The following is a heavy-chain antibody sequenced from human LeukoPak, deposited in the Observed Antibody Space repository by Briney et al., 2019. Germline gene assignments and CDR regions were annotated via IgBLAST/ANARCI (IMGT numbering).Heavy chain of an antibody. CDR1: GGSVSSGPYY. J-gene: IGHJ3*02. Sequence: PSQTLSLTCTVSGGSVSSGPYYWSWIRQPPGEGLEWIGWENNYNVSLKSRVIISVDRSKNQFSLTLISVTAADTAVYFCAREGECAFDIWGQGTMVTVSS. CDR3: AREGECAFDI. CDR2: EN. V-gene: IGHV4-30-2*01. D-gene: IGHD3-10*01.